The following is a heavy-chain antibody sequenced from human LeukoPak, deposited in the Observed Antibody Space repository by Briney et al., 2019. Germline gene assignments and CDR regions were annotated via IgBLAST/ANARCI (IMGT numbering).Heavy chain of an antibody. Sequence: GGSLRLSCAASGFTFSDYYMSWIRQAPGKGLEWVSYISSSGSTIYYADSVKGRFTISRDNAKNSLYLQMNSLRAEDTAVYYCARGLDSSDSYVPFDYWGQGTLVTVSS. CDR3: ARGLDSSDSYVPFDY. J-gene: IGHJ4*02. D-gene: IGHD6-19*01. CDR1: GFTFSDYY. V-gene: IGHV3-11*04. CDR2: ISSSGSTI.